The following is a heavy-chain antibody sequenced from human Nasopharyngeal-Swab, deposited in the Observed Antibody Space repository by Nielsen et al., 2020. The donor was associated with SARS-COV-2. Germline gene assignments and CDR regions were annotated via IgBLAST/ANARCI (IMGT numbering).Heavy chain of an antibody. CDR1: GGSISSGGYY. J-gene: IGHJ6*03. CDR2: TYHSGST. V-gene: IGHV4-39*07. CDR3: ARRTRYSNYAYYYMDV. D-gene: IGHD4-11*01. Sequence: SETLSLTCTVSGGSISSGGYYWGWIRQPPGKGLEWIGSTYHSGSTYYNPSLKSRVTISVDTSKNQFSLKLSSVTAADTAVYYCARRTRYSNYAYYYMDVWGKGTTVTVSS.